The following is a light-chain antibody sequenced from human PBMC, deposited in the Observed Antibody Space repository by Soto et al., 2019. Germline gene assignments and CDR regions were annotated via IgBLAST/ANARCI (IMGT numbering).Light chain of an antibody. CDR2: DNH. Sequence: QSVLTQPPSVSAAPGQNVTISCSGNTSNIGINYVSWYQHVPGTAPTLLIYDNHKRPSEIPGRFSASKSGTSATLGITGLQTGGEADYYCATWDSSLSVAVLGGGTKLTVL. V-gene: IGLV1-51*01. J-gene: IGLJ2*01. CDR3: ATWDSSLSVAV. CDR1: TSNIGINY.